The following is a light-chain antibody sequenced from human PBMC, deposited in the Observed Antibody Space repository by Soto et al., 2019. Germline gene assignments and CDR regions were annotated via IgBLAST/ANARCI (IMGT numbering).Light chain of an antibody. Sequence: QSALTQPPSVSGSPGQSVTISCTGTSSDVGSHNRVSWYQQAPGSAPKLMIYEVSNRPSGVPDRFSGSRSGNTASLTISGLQSEDEADYYCSSDTASTSHVVFGGGTKLSVL. V-gene: IGLV2-18*02. CDR1: SSDVGSHNR. J-gene: IGLJ2*01. CDR2: EVS. CDR3: SSDTASTSHVV.